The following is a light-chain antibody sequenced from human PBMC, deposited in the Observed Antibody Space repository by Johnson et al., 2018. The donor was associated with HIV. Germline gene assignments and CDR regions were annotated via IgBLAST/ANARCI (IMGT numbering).Light chain of an antibody. V-gene: IGLV1-51*01. J-gene: IGLJ1*01. CDR1: SSNIGNNY. CDR3: GTGYSRLSSHNYV. Sequence: QLVLTQPPSVSAAPGQTVTISCSGSSSNIGNNYVSWYQQLPGTVPKLLIYANNKRPSGLPDRFSGSKSGTSATLGITGLQTGDAADYYCGTGYSRLSSHNYVFGTGTKVTVL. CDR2: ANN.